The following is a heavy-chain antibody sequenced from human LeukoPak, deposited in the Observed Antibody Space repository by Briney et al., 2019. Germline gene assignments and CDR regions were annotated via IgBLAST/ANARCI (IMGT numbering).Heavy chain of an antibody. CDR2: IYNSGST. CDR1: GGSISSYF. Sequence: SETLSLTCTVSGGSISSYFWSWIRQPPGKGLEWIGYIYNSGSTNYNPSLKSRVTISVDTSKNPFSLKLSSVTAADTAVYYCARHLLTGYSNLPFDYWGQGTLVTVSS. CDR3: ARHLLTGYSNLPFDY. D-gene: IGHD3-9*01. J-gene: IGHJ4*02. V-gene: IGHV4-59*01.